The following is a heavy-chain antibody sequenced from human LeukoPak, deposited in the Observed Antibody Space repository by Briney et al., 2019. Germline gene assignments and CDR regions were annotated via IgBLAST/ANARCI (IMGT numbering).Heavy chain of an antibody. CDR3: TRREILTGYYLADY. J-gene: IGHJ4*02. CDR2: IRSKANSYAT. Sequence: GGSLRLSCAASGSTFSGSAMHWVRQASGKGLEWVGRIRSKANSYATAYAASVKGRFTISRDDSKNTAYLQMNSLKTEDTAVYYCTRREILTGYYLADYWGQGTLVTVSS. D-gene: IGHD3-9*01. V-gene: IGHV3-73*01. CDR1: GSTFSGSA.